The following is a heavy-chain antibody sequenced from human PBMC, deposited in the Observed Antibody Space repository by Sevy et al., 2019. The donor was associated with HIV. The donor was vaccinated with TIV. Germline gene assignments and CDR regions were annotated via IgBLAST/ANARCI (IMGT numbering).Heavy chain of an antibody. Sequence: GGSLRLSCTASEFTFSNYAMTWVRQAPGRGLEWVSGISGSGDATYYADSVKGRFTISRDNSKNTLYLRMNSLRAEDTAPYYCAKSSGYDVHFNGMDVWGQGTTVTVSS. V-gene: IGHV3-23*01. J-gene: IGHJ6*02. D-gene: IGHD5-12*01. CDR2: ISGSGDAT. CDR1: EFTFSNYA. CDR3: AKSSGYDVHFNGMDV.